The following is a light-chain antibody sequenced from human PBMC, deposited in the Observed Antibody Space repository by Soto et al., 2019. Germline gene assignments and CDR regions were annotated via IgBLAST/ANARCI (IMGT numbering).Light chain of an antibody. CDR1: SSNIGAGYD. CDR3: LSFDSSLSVV. Sequence: QSVLTQPPSVSGAPGQRVTISCTGSSSNIGAGYDVHWYQQLPGIAPKLLIYGNPNRPSGVPDRFSGSKSGTSASLAITGLHAEDEADYYCLSFDSSLSVVFGGGTKLTVL. CDR2: GNP. V-gene: IGLV1-40*01. J-gene: IGLJ2*01.